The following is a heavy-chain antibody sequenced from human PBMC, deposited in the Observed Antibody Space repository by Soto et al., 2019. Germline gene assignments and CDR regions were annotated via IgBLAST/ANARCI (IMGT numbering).Heavy chain of an antibody. J-gene: IGHJ5*02. V-gene: IGHV3-21*01. D-gene: IGHD2-21*01. CDR1: GFTFSSYS. CDR3: ARDVNGGFCGA. CDR2: ISSRNNDM. Sequence: AGRSLRLSCAASGFTFSSYSMNWVRQAPGKGLEWVSTISSRNNDMYYVDSVKGRFTISRDNARNSVYLQMNSLRADDTAVYYCARDVNGGFCGAWGQGTLVTVSS.